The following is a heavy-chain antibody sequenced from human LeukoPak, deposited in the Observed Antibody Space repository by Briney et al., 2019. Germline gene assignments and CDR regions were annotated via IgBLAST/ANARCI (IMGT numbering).Heavy chain of an antibody. D-gene: IGHD3-16*01. CDR1: GYTFTSYY. V-gene: IGHV1-46*01. J-gene: IGHJ4*02. CDR2: INPSGGNT. Sequence: ASVKVSCKASGYTFTSYYMHWVRQAPGQGLEWMGIINPSGGNTNYAEKLRGRVTMTTDTSTSTAYMELRSLRPDDTAVYYCATDLEGRIWVFHYWGQGTLVTVSS. CDR3: ATDLEGRIWVFHY.